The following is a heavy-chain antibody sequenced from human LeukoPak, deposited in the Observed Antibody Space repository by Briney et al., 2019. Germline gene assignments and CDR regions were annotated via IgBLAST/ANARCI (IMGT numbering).Heavy chain of an antibody. CDR2: IKPEGSVK. V-gene: IGHV3-7*01. D-gene: IGHD3-10*01. J-gene: IGHJ4*02. CDR1: GFTFSNYY. CDR3: ARDREVGPTLHDY. Sequence: AGGALRLSCAASGFTFSNYYMSWVRQAPGKGLGWGANIKPEGSVKSYVDSVEGRFTISRDNAENSLYLQMNSLRAEDTDVYFCARDREVGPTLHDYWGQGILVTVSS.